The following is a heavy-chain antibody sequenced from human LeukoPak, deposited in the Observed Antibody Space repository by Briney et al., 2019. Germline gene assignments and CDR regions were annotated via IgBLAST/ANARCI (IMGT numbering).Heavy chain of an antibody. J-gene: IGHJ4*02. CDR1: GFTFSSYW. V-gene: IGHV3-7*01. CDR3: TRGGIAVAGKFDY. CDR2: IKQDGSEK. Sequence: GGSLRLSCAASGFTFSSYWMSWVRQAPGKGLEWVANIKQDGSEKYYVDSVKGRFTIFRDNAKNSLYLQMNSLRAEDTAVYYCTRGGIAVAGKFDYWGQGTLVTVSS. D-gene: IGHD6-19*01.